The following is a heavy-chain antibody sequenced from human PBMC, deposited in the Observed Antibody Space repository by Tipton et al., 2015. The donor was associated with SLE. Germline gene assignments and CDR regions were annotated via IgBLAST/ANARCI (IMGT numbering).Heavy chain of an antibody. CDR2: IYHSGST. J-gene: IGHJ2*01. D-gene: IGHD6-6*01. Sequence: TLSLTCTVSGGSISSYYWSWIRQPPGKGLEWIGYIYHSGSTYYNPSLKSRVTISVDRSKNQFSLKLSSVTAADTAVYYCARHGRIAARDWYFDLWGRGTLVTVSS. V-gene: IGHV4-59*08. CDR3: ARHGRIAARDWYFDL. CDR1: GGSISSYY.